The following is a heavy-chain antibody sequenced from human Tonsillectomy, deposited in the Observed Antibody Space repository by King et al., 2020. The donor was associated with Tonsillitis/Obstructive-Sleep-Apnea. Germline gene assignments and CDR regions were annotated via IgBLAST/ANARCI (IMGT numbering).Heavy chain of an antibody. Sequence: VQLVESGGGLVQPGGSLRLSCAASGFTFSSYWMSWVRQAPGKGLEWVANIKQDGSEKYYVDSVKGRFTISRDNAKNSLYLQMNSLRAEDTDVYYCASTLGTTAMAFYFDYWGQGTLVTVSS. J-gene: IGHJ4*02. CDR3: ASTLGTTAMAFYFDY. CDR1: GFTFSSYW. D-gene: IGHD5-18*01. CDR2: IKQDGSEK. V-gene: IGHV3-7*03.